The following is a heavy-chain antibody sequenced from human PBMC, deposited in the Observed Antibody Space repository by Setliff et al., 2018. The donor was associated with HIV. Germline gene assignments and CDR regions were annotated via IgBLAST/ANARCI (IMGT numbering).Heavy chain of an antibody. J-gene: IGHJ4*02. CDR3: ARGLRGWSHRGFDY. CDR2: INHSGST. D-gene: IGHD2-15*01. CDR1: GGSFSGYY. Sequence: PPETLSLTCAVYGGSFSGYYWSWIRQPPGKGLEWIGEINHSGSTNYSPSLKSRVTVSVDTSKNQFSLKLRSVTAAETAVYYCARGLRGWSHRGFDYWGQGTLVTVSS. V-gene: IGHV4-34*01.